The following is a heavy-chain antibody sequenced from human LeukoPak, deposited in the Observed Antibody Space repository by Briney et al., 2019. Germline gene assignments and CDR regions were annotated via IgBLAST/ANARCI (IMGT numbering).Heavy chain of an antibody. CDR1: GFTFSSYA. V-gene: IGHV3-23*01. Sequence: GGSLRLSCAASGFTFSSYAMSWVRQAPGKGLEWVSAISGSGGSTYYADSVKGRFTTSRDNSKNTLYLQMNSLRAEDTAVYYCAKDRIPGYSYGYDWFDPWGQGTLVTVSS. D-gene: IGHD5-18*01. J-gene: IGHJ5*02. CDR2: ISGSGGST. CDR3: AKDRIPGYSYGYDWFDP.